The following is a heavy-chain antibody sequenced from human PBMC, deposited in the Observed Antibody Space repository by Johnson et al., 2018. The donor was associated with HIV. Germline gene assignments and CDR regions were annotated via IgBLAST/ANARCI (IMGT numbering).Heavy chain of an antibody. Sequence: QVQLVESGGGVVQPGRSLRLSCASSGFTFSNYAMHWVRQAPGKGLEWQAVISSDGNNKYYADSVKDRFTISRDNSKNTVYLQMNSLRAEDTAVYYCARRLYGSSSYYYLLGAFDIWGQGTMVTVSS. V-gene: IGHV3-30-3*01. D-gene: IGHD3-22*01. CDR3: ARRLYGSSSYYYLLGAFDI. CDR2: ISSDGNNK. CDR1: GFTFSNYA. J-gene: IGHJ3*02.